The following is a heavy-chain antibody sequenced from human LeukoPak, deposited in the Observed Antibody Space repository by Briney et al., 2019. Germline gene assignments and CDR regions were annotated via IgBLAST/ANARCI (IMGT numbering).Heavy chain of an antibody. V-gene: IGHV1-18*01. J-gene: IGHJ4*02. D-gene: IGHD3-22*01. Sequence: ASVRVSCKASGYTFTNYHIAWVRQAPGQGLEWMGWVSTNDGNTVYAQRLQGRVTMTTDTSTSVAYMELRSLTSDDTAVYYCTRAPPGMTMMTDYWGQGTLVTVSS. CDR2: VSTNDGNT. CDR1: GYTFTNYH. CDR3: TRAPPGMTMMTDY.